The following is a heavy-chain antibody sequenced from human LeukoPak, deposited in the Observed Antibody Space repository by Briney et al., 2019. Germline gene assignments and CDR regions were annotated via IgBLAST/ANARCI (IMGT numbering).Heavy chain of an antibody. CDR3: AKDWGYGEAGIDF. D-gene: IGHD3-16*01. Sequence: PGGSLRLSCAAPGVRFSGFWMSWVRQAPGKGLEWVAIVKGDGSEKAYVDSVKGRFSISRDNAENSVYLQMSSLRAEDTAVYYCAKDWGYGEAGIDFWGQGTLVTVSS. J-gene: IGHJ4*02. V-gene: IGHV3-7*04. CDR2: VKGDGSEK. CDR1: GVRFSGFW.